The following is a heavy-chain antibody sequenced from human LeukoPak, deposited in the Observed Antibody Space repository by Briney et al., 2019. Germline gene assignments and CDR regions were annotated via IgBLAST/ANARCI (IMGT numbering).Heavy chain of an antibody. CDR2: IYHSGST. CDR1: GGSISTYY. D-gene: IGHD5-18*01. V-gene: IGHV4-38-2*02. Sequence: PSETLSLTCTVSGGSISTYYWGWIRQPPGKGLEWIGSIYHSGSTYYNPSLKSRVTISVDTSKNQFSLKLSSVTAADTAVYYCARGGYNFGNSYFDYWGQGTLVTVSS. J-gene: IGHJ4*02. CDR3: ARGGYNFGNSYFDY.